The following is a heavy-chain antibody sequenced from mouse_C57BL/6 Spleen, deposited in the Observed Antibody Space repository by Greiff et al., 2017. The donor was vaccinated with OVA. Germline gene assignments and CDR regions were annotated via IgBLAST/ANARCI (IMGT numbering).Heavy chain of an antibody. V-gene: IGHV1-72*01. J-gene: IGHJ2*01. Sequence: QVQLKESGPELVKPGASVKISCKASGYAFTSYWMHWVKQRPGRGLEWIGRIDPNSGGTKYNEKFKSKATLTVDKPSSTAYMQLSSLTSEDSAVYYCAIGTGSFDYWGQGTTLTVSS. CDR1: GYAFTSYW. D-gene: IGHD4-1*01. CDR3: AIGTGSFDY. CDR2: IDPNSGGT.